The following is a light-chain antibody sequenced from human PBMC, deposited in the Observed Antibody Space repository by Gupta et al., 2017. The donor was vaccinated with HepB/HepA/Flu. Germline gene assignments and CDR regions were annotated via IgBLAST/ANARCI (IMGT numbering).Light chain of an antibody. J-gene: IGKJ1*01. Sequence: EIVMTQSPATLSVSPGERATLSCRTSQSVSSNVAWYQQKPGQPPRLLIYGASTRATDIPDRFSGSGSGTEFTLTISSLQSEDFAVYYCQQYNNRPPWTFGQGTKVEIK. V-gene: IGKV3-15*01. CDR3: QQYNNRPPWT. CDR1: QSVSSN. CDR2: GAS.